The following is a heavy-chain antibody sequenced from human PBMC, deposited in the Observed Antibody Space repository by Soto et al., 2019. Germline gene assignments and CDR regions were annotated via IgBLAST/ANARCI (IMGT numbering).Heavy chain of an antibody. V-gene: IGHV1-69*13. CDR2: IIPIFGTA. Sequence: SVKVSCKASGGTFSNYAISWVRQAPGQGLEWMGGIIPIFGTANYAQKFQGRVTITADESTSTAYMEVSSLRSEDTAVYYCARPPLGYCSGGSCYEEAFDIWGQGTMVTVSS. J-gene: IGHJ3*02. CDR3: ARPPLGYCSGGSCYEEAFDI. D-gene: IGHD2-15*01. CDR1: GGTFSNYA.